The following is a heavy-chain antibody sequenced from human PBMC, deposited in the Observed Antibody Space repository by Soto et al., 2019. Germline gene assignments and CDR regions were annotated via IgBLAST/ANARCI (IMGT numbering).Heavy chain of an antibody. J-gene: IGHJ5*02. Sequence: QPGGSLRLSCAASGFTFSSYAMHWVRQAPGKGLEWVAVISYDGSNKYYADSVKGRFTISRDNSKNTLYLQMNSLRAEDTAVYYCARGPREQLVLLNWFDPWGQGTRVTVSS. D-gene: IGHD6-13*01. V-gene: IGHV3-30-3*01. CDR3: ARGPREQLVLLNWFDP. CDR2: ISYDGSNK. CDR1: GFTFSSYA.